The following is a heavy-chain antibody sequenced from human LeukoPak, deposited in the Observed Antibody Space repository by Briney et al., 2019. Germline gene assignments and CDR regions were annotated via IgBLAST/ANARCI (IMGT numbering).Heavy chain of an antibody. CDR1: GYTFTDYY. J-gene: IGHJ5*02. CDR3: ARGVAAAGGRWFDP. CDR2: INPKSGGT. V-gene: IGHV1-2*02. Sequence: ASVKVSCKVSGYTFTDYYMHWVRQAPGQGLEWMGWINPKSGGTNYAQQFQGRVTMTRDTSISTAYMELSNLRSDDTAVYYCARGVAAAGGRWFDPWVQGTLVTVSS. D-gene: IGHD6-13*01.